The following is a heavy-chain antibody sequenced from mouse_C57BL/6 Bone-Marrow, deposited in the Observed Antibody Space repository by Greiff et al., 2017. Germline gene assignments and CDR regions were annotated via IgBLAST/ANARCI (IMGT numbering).Heavy chain of an antibody. CDR2: IRNKANNHAT. J-gene: IGHJ4*01. CDR3: TRIYYDYEGYAMDY. Sequence: EVQLVESGGGLVQPGGSMKLSCAASGFTFSDAWMDWVRQSPEKGLEWVAEIRNKANNHATYYAESVKGRFTISRDDSKSSVYLQMNSLRAEDTGIYYCTRIYYDYEGYAMDYWGQGTSVTVSS. D-gene: IGHD2-4*01. V-gene: IGHV6-6*01. CDR1: GFTFSDAW.